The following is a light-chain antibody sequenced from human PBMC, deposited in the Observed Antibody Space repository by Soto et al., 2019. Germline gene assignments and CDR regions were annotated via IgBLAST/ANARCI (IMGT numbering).Light chain of an antibody. V-gene: IGKV3-15*01. J-gene: IGKJ4*01. CDR3: QHFYNWPVT. Sequence: VVLTQSPATLSVSPGETATFSCRASHNIANNLDWYQHKPGQAPRLLISYASSGATGIPGRFSGSGSGTEFALTIRSLQSEDSAVYYCQHFYNWPVTFGGGTKVEL. CDR1: HNIANN. CDR2: YAS.